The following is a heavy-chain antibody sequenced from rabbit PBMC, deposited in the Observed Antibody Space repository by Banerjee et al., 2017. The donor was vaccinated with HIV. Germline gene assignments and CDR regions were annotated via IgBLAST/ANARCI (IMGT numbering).Heavy chain of an antibody. V-gene: IGHV1S45*01. D-gene: IGHD2-1*01. Sequence: QEQLEESGGDLVKPGASLTLTCTVSGFDFSANVMSWVRQAPGKGLEWIGFIYTDVDTTYYASWAKGRFTMSKTSSTTVTLQMPSLTAADTATYFCARTDGGFNLWGPGTLVTVS. CDR3: ARTDGGFNL. CDR2: IYTDVDTT. J-gene: IGHJ4*01. CDR1: GFDFSANV.